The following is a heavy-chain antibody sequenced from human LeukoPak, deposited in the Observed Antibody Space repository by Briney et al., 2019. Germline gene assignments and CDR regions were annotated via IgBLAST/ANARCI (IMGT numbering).Heavy chain of an antibody. CDR1: GGSISSYY. V-gene: IGHV4-59*12. J-gene: IGHJ4*02. D-gene: IGHD3-3*01. CDR2: IYYSGST. Sequence: SETLSLTCTVSGGSISSYYWSWIRQPPGKGLEWIGYIYYSGSTNYNPSLKSRVTMSVDTSKNQFSLKLSSVTAADTAVYYCARGLGYDFWSGYYSIWGQGTLVTVSS. CDR3: ARGLGYDFWSGYYSI.